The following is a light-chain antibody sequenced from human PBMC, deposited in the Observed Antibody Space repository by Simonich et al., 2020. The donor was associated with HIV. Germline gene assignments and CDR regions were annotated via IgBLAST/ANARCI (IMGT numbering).Light chain of an antibody. J-gene: IGKJ4*01. V-gene: IGKV3-15*01. CDR1: QSVTTN. CDR3: QQYNNWPPLT. CDR2: AAS. Sequence: EIVMTQSPATLSVSPGDRATLSCRASQSVTTNLAWYQQKPGQAPRLLIYAASTRATGIPARFSGSGSGTEFTLTISSTQSEDFAVYYCQQYNNWPPLTFGGGTKVEIK.